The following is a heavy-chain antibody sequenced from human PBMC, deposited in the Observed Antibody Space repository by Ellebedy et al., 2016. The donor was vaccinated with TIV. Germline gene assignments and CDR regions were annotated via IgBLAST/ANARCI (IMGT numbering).Heavy chain of an antibody. J-gene: IGHJ4*02. V-gene: IGHV7-4-1*02. D-gene: IGHD3-10*01. CDR2: INTDTGNP. Sequence: AASVKVSCKASGYAFSGYDMNWARQAPGQGLEWMGWINTDTGNPTYAQDFTGRFVFSLDTSVSTAYLEISSLKAEDTAMYFWVRDRRGAGPSQFGVDFWGQGTPVTVSS. CDR3: VRDRRGAGPSQFGVDF. CDR1: GYAFSGYD.